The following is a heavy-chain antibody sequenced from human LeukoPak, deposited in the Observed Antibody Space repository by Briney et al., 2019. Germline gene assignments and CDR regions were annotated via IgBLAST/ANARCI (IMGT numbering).Heavy chain of an antibody. CDR3: ARLDYYHFDY. V-gene: IGHV4-59*01. J-gene: IGHJ4*02. CDR1: GGSISRYY. D-gene: IGHD3-22*01. Sequence: PSETLSLTCTVSGGSISRYYWSWIRQPPGKGLEWIGYISYSGSTKYNPSLMSRVTISVDTSKNQFSLKLSSATAADTAVYYCARLDYYHFDYWGRELWSPSP. CDR2: ISYSGST.